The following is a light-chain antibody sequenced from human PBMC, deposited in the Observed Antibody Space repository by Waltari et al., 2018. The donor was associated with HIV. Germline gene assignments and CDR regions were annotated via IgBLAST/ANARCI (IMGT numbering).Light chain of an antibody. CDR2: GAS. J-gene: IGKJ1*01. CDR1: QRIHNK. CDR3: QQYNNWPPWT. Sequence: EIVMTQSPATLSVSPGERVTLSCSASQRIHNKLAWYQQTPRQAPRLLLDGASTSAPGIPDRFSVSGSGTEFTLTISSLQSEDFAIYYCQQYNNWPPWTFGQGTKVEI. V-gene: IGKV3-15*01.